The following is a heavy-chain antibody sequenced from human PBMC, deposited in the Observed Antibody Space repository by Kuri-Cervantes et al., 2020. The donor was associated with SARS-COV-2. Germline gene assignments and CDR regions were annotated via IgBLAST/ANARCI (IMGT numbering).Heavy chain of an antibody. Sequence: GGSLRLSCAASGFSFSNFGMHWVRQAPGKGLEWVAAMWSGGSNKYYADSVKGRFTISRDNSKNTLYLQMNSMRAEDTAVYYCARPGAGYRRNPPDYWGQGTLVTVSS. V-gene: IGHV3-33*01. D-gene: IGHD6-13*01. CDR2: MWSGGSNK. CDR1: GFSFSNFG. J-gene: IGHJ4*02. CDR3: ARPGAGYRRNPPDY.